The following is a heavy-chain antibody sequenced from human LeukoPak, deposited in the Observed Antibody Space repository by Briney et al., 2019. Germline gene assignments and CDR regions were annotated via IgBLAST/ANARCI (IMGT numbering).Heavy chain of an antibody. V-gene: IGHV1-2*02. Sequence: ASVKVSCKASGYTFTGYYMHWVRQAPGQGLEWMGWINPNSGGTNYAQKFQGRVTVTRDTSISTAYMELSRLRSDDTAVYYCARVPSMVRGVIIPFDYWGQGTLVTVSS. CDR3: ARVPSMVRGVIIPFDY. D-gene: IGHD3-10*01. CDR2: INPNSGGT. J-gene: IGHJ4*02. CDR1: GYTFTGYY.